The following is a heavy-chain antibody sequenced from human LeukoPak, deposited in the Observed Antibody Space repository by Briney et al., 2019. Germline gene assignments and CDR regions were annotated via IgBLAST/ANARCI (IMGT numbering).Heavy chain of an antibody. J-gene: IGHJ6*04. Sequence: SETLSLTCTVSGGSISSYYWSWIRQPPGKGLEWIGYIYYSGSTNYNPSLKSRVTISVDTSKNQFSLKLSSVTAADTAVYYCARGDAGITGTTLDVWGKGTTVTVSS. CDR1: GGSISSYY. CDR2: IYYSGST. CDR3: ARGDAGITGTTLDV. D-gene: IGHD1-20*01. V-gene: IGHV4-59*12.